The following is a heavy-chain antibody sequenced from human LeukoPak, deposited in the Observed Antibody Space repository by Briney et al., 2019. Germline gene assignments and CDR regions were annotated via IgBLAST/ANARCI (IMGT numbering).Heavy chain of an antibody. CDR1: GYTFTGYF. D-gene: IGHD3-3*01. Sequence: SVKVSCKASGYTFTGYFMHWVRQAPGQGLAWMGWINPYSGGTKHAQQLQGRVTMTRDTSISTAYMELSRLRSDDTAVYYCATLAYYDFWSGSYYNGIYVWGQGNTVTVSS. V-gene: IGHV1-2*02. CDR2: INPYSGGT. J-gene: IGHJ6*02. CDR3: ATLAYYDFWSGSYYNGIYV.